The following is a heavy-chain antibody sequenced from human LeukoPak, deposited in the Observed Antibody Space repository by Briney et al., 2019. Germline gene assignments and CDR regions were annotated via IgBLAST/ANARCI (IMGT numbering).Heavy chain of an antibody. D-gene: IGHD6-13*01. CDR2: ISGSGGST. J-gene: IGHJ3*02. V-gene: IGHV3-23*01. CDR1: GFTLSSYA. CDR3: ARAGYSSSWLDAFDI. Sequence: GGSLRLSCAASGFTLSSYAMSWVRQAPGKGLEWVSAISGSGGSTYYADSVKGRFTISRDNSKNTLYLQMNSLRAEDTAVYYCARAGYSSSWLDAFDIWGQGTMVTVSS.